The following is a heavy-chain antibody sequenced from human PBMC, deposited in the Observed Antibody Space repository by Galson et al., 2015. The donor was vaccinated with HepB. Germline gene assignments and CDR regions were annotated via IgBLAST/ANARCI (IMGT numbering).Heavy chain of an antibody. CDR2: IWHDGNNE. J-gene: IGHJ5*02. V-gene: IGHV3-33*01. CDR1: GFTFRNYG. CDR3: VTENYHFSSGLDH. D-gene: IGHD3-3*01. Sequence: SLRLSCAASGFTFRNYGMHWVRQAPGLGLEWLAVIWHDGNNEYYADSVKGRFTISRDNSKNTLYLQMNSLRAEDTAVYYCVTENYHFSSGLDHWGQGTLVIVPS.